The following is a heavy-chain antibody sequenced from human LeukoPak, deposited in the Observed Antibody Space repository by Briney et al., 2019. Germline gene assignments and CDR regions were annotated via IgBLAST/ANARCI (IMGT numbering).Heavy chain of an antibody. Sequence: GGPLRLSCAASGFTFSNFAMHWVRQAPGKGLEWVAVISYDGDNEYYAGSVKGQFTISRDNSKDRLYLQMNSLRPEDTAMYYCARVRGGRSWYYYGMDVRGRGTTVTVSS. D-gene: IGHD3-16*01. CDR3: ARVRGGRSWYYYGMDV. J-gene: IGHJ6*02. V-gene: IGHV3-30-3*01. CDR1: GFTFSNFA. CDR2: ISYDGDNE.